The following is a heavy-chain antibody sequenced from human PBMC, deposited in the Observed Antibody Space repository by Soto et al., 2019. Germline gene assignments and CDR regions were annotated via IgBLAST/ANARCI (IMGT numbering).Heavy chain of an antibody. CDR2: ISNGDETT. CDR3: AGYPNRRDGYNFDS. J-gene: IGHJ4*02. V-gene: IGHV3-11*01. Sequence: QVQLVESGGGLVEPGGSLRLSCSASGFIFTDYSMPWIRQAPGKGLEWVSYISNGDETTQYAESVKGRFRVSRDNAKKVLLLQMNSLRVDDTAVYYWAGYPNRRDGYNFDSWCRGALFTVAS. CDR1: GFIFTDYS. D-gene: IGHD5-12*01.